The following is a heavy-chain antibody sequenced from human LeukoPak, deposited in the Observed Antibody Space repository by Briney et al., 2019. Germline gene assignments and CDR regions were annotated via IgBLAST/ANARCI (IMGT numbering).Heavy chain of an antibody. CDR1: GFTFSDFY. CDR3: ARDLLSTVVSPTDY. CDR2: ITSSGTTI. D-gene: IGHD4-23*01. J-gene: IGHJ4*02. Sequence: GGSLRLSCSASGFTFSDFYMSWIRHAPGKGLEWISLITSSGTTIYYADSVKGRFTISRDNGENSLYLQMNSLRAEDTAVYYCARDLLSTVVSPTDYWGQGTLVTVSS. V-gene: IGHV3-11*04.